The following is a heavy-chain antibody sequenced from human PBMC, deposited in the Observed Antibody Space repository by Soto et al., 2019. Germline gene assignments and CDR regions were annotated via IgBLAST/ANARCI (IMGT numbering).Heavy chain of an antibody. CDR1: GGSLSGYY. V-gene: IGHV4-34*01. Sequence: SQTLPPTCAAYGGSLSGYYCSWIRQPPGKGLEWIGAINHSGSTHYNPSLESRVTISVDTSKNQFSLKLSSVTAADTAVYYRARDKGAAAGTWYYYYGMDVWGQGTTVTVSS. D-gene: IGHD6-13*01. CDR2: INHSGST. CDR3: ARDKGAAAGTWYYYYGMDV. J-gene: IGHJ6*02.